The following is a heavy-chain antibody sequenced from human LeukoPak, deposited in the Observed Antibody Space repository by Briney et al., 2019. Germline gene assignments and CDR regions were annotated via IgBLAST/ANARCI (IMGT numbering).Heavy chain of an antibody. CDR1: GFTVSSTY. CDR3: AREFVYGDPFDP. CDR2: IFGGGGT. D-gene: IGHD4-17*01. V-gene: IGHV3-66*01. J-gene: IGHJ5*02. Sequence: GGSLRLSCAASGFTVSSTYMNGVRQAPGKGLEWVSVIFGGGGTYYADSVKGRFIISRDNSKNTLHLQMNSLRAEDTAVYFCAREFVYGDPFDPWGQGTLVTVSS.